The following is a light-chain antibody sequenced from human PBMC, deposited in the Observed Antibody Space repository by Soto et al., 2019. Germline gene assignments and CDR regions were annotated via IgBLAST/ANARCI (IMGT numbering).Light chain of an antibody. CDR1: QSLLHSDGYNY. Sequence: DIVMTQSPLSLPVTPGEPASISCRSSQSLLHSDGYNYLDRYLQKPGQSPQLLIYLGSNRASGVPDRFSASGSGTDFTLEISRVEAEDVGVYYCMQALQTRTFGQGTKVEVK. CDR3: MQALQTRT. V-gene: IGKV2-28*01. J-gene: IGKJ1*01. CDR2: LGS.